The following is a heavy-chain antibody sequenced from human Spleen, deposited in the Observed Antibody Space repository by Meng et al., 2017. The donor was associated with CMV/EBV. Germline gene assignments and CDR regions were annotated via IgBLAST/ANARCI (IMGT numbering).Heavy chain of an antibody. V-gene: IGHV4-59*01. CDR2: IYYSGST. CDR1: GGSISGYH. CDR3: ARTSSWYASDF. J-gene: IGHJ4*02. Sequence: GSLRLSCTVSGGSISGYHRSWIRQPPGKGLEWIGYIYYSGSTNYNPSLNSRFTISVDTSKSQFSLKVFSVTAADTAVYYCARTSSWYASDFWGQGALVTVSS. D-gene: IGHD6-13*01.